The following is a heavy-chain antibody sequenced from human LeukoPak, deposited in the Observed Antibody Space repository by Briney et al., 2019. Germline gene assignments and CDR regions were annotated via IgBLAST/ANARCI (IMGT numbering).Heavy chain of an antibody. Sequence: GGTLSFSSAASGFTFDDYGMSWLRQAPGIGLRWGAGIDWNGGSTGYADSVKGRFTISRDNAKTSLYLQMNSLRAEDTALYDCARVSIAARGIDYWGQGTLVTVSS. D-gene: IGHD6-6*01. CDR2: IDWNGGST. J-gene: IGHJ4*01. CDR3: ARVSIAARGIDY. CDR1: GFTFDDYG. V-gene: IGHV3-20*01.